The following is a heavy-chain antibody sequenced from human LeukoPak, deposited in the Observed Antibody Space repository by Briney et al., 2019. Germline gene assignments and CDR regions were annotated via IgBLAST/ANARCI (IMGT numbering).Heavy chain of an antibody. V-gene: IGHV3-23*01. Sequence: GGSLRLSCAASGFTFSSYAMSWVRQAPGKGLEWVSAISGSSGSTYYADSVKGRFTISRDNSKNTLYLQMNSLRAEDTAVYYCAKDAGAGWSGYYDYFDYWGQGTLVTVSS. CDR2: ISGSSGST. J-gene: IGHJ4*02. CDR3: AKDAGAGWSGYYDYFDY. CDR1: GFTFSSYA. D-gene: IGHD3-3*01.